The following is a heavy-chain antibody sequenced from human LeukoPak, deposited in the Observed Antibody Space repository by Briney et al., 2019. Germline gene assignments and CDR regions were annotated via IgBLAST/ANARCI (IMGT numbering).Heavy chain of an antibody. D-gene: IGHD2-2*01. V-gene: IGHV1-24*01. CDR3: ATGEYCSSTSCYAPMRLSLRY. CDR1: GYTLTELS. J-gene: IGHJ4*01. Sequence: ASVTVSCTVSGYTLTELSMHWVRQAPGRGLGWMGGFDPEDGETIYAQKFQGRVTMTEDTSTDTAYMELSSLRSEDTAVYYCATGEYCSSTSCYAPMRLSLRYWGHGTLLTVSS. CDR2: FDPEDGET.